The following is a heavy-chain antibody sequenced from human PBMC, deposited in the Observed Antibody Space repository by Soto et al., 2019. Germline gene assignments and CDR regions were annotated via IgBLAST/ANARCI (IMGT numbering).Heavy chain of an antibody. J-gene: IGHJ4*02. CDR3: ARDRGFSYGFDY. Sequence: GGSLRLSCAASGFTFSSYAMDWVRQAPGKGLEWVAVISSDGSKKYYADSVKGRFTISRDNSKNTLYLQMNSLRDEDTALYYYARDRGFSYGFDYWGQGALVTVSS. V-gene: IGHV3-30-3*01. CDR2: ISSDGSKK. CDR1: GFTFSSYA. D-gene: IGHD5-18*01.